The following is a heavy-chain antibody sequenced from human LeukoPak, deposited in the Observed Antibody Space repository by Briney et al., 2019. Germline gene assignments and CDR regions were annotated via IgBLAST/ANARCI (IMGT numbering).Heavy chain of an antibody. CDR3: ARDGFRNDCTGDTCYLRGRATYYFDY. J-gene: IGHJ4*02. CDR2: INHSGST. Sequence: SETLSPTCSVYGGSFSGYSWNWIRLAPGKGLEWIGEINHSGSTNYNPSLKRRVTMAIDTSKKQFSLRLSSLTAADTAVYYCARDGFRNDCTGDTCYLRGRATYYFDYWGQGTQVTVSS. D-gene: IGHD2-15*01. CDR1: GGSFSGYS. V-gene: IGHV4-34*01.